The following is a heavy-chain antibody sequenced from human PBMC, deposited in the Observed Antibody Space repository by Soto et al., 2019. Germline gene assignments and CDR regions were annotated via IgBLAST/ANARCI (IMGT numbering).Heavy chain of an antibody. CDR2: VSGNGAAT. J-gene: IGHJ4*02. CDR3: AKVPASIKTFDY. D-gene: IGHD2-2*01. Sequence: EVQLLDSGGGLAQPGGSLRLSCAASGFTFGNYAMNWVLQAPGKGLEWVPTVSGNGAATYYAGSVKGRFTISRDNSRSTLYLQMNNLRAEDTAIYFCAKVPASIKTFDYWGQGTLVTVSS. CDR1: GFTFGNYA. V-gene: IGHV3-23*01.